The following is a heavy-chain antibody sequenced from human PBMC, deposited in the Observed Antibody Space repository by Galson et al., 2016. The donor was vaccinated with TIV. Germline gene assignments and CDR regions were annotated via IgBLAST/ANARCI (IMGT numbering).Heavy chain of an antibody. J-gene: IGHJ4*02. Sequence: SLRLSCAASGFTFSSYWMSWVRQAPGKGLEWVANIKQDGSEKYYVDSVKGRSTISRDNAKNSLFLQMNSLRAEDRAVYYCARDFPPGYGSSFNDYWGQGTLVTVSS. V-gene: IGHV3-7*01. CDR2: IKQDGSEK. CDR1: GFTFSSYW. CDR3: ARDFPPGYGSSFNDY. D-gene: IGHD6-13*01.